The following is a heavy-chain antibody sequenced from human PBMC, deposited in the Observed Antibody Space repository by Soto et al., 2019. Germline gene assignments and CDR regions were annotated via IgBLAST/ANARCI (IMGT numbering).Heavy chain of an antibody. Sequence: EEQLVESGGGLVKPGGSVRLSCAGSGFIFSGYSMNWVRQAPGKGLEWVSSISTTSTYIYYADSVKGRFTVSRDNAKNSLYLQMTGLRPEDTAMYYCARDGIVGTTDFFDYWGQGTLVTVSS. CDR1: GFIFSGYS. CDR3: ARDGIVGTTDFFDY. CDR2: ISTTSTYI. D-gene: IGHD1-26*01. J-gene: IGHJ4*02. V-gene: IGHV3-21*01.